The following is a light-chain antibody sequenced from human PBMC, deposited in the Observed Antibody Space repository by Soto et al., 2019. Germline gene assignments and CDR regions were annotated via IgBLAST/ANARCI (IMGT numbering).Light chain of an antibody. CDR3: QQYDRRPLP. Sequence: DIVLTQSPGTLSLSPGERATLSCRTSQSLDRNYSAWYQQKPGQAPRLLIYGASTRAAGVPDRFSGSGSGTDFTLTISRLEVEDSAVYYCQQYDRRPLPFGGGTKVEIK. CDR1: QSLDRNY. CDR2: GAS. J-gene: IGKJ4*01. V-gene: IGKV3-20*01.